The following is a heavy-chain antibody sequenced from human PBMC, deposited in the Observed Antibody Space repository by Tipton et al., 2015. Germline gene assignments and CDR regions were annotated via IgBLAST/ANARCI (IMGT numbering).Heavy chain of an antibody. V-gene: IGHV3-53*01. CDR1: GFTVSHNY. J-gene: IGHJ4*02. CDR3: VRERNSGYEFDY. Sequence: SLRLSCAASGFTVSHNYMSWVRQAPGKGLEWVSVMYSGGGTKYADSVKGRFTISRDNFKNTLDLQMNSLRVEDTAIYYCVRERNSGYEFDYWGQGTRVTVSS. CDR2: MYSGGGT. D-gene: IGHD5-12*01.